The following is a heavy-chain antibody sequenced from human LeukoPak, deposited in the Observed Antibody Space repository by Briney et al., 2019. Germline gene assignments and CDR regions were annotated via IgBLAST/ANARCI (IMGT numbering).Heavy chain of an antibody. J-gene: IGHJ4*02. CDR3: ARLVYSSSWHFDY. V-gene: IGHV4-39*02. Sequence: SDTLSLTCTVSGGSISSSSYYWGWLRQPPGKGLEGIGSVYYSGRTYYNPSLKSRVFISVDTSKTHSSLKVSSVAAADTAVYYCARLVYSSSWHFDYWGQGTLVLVSS. D-gene: IGHD6-13*01. CDR1: GGSISSSSYY. CDR2: VYYSGRT.